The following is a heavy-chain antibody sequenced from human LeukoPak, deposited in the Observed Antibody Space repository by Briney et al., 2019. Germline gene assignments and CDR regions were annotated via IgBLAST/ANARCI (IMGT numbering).Heavy chain of an antibody. J-gene: IGHJ4*02. CDR2: ISAYNGNT. D-gene: IGHD3-10*01. V-gene: IGHV1-18*01. CDR1: GYTFTSYG. CDR3: ARVGVRGVITILENFDY. Sequence: ASVKVSCKASGYTFTSYGISWVRQAPGQGLEWMGWISAYNGNTNYAQKLQGRVTMTTDTSTSTAYMELRSLRSDDTAVYYCARVGVRGVITILENFDYWGQGTLVTVSS.